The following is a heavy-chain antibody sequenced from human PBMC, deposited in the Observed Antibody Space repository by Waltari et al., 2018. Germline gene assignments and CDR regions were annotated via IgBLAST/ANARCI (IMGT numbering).Heavy chain of an antibody. CDR3: ATGPRWQDYGMDV. CDR2: FDPEDGET. V-gene: IGHV1-24*01. Sequence: QVQLVQSGAEVKKPGASVRVPCKVSGTPRTALSMHWVRQAPGKGLEWMGGFDPEDGETIYAQKFQGRVTMTEDTSTDTAYMELSSLRSEDTAVYYCATGPRWQDYGMDVWGQGTTVTVSS. D-gene: IGHD2-15*01. J-gene: IGHJ6*02. CDR1: GTPRTALS.